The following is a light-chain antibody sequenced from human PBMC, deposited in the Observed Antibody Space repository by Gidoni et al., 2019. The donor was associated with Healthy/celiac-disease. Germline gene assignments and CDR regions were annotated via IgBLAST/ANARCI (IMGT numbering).Light chain of an antibody. CDR3: QQRSN. CDR2: DAS. Sequence: ELVLTQSPATLSLSPGESATLSCRASPSVSSYLAWYQQKPGQAPRLLIDDASNRATGIPARFSGSGSGTDFTLTISSREPEDFAVYYCQQRSNFGPGTKVDIK. V-gene: IGKV3-11*01. CDR1: PSVSSY. J-gene: IGKJ3*01.